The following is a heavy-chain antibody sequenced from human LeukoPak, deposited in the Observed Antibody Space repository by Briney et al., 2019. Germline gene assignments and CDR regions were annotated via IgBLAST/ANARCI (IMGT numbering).Heavy chain of an antibody. Sequence: TGGSLRLSCAASAFTFSSYAMTWVRQAPGKGLEWVSSIRSSGGLTYYADSVEGRFTISRDNAKNSLYLQMNSLRDEDTAVYYCARDRVVVTAPFDYWGQGTLVTVSS. V-gene: IGHV3-23*01. CDR1: AFTFSSYA. D-gene: IGHD2-21*02. J-gene: IGHJ4*02. CDR3: ARDRVVVTAPFDY. CDR2: IRSSGGLT.